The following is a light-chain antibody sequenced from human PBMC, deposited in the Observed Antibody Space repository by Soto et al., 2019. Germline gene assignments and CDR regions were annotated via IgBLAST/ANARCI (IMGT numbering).Light chain of an antibody. CDR1: SSNIGGNS. CDR2: DDN. CDR3: GSWDSSLSAYV. J-gene: IGLJ1*01. V-gene: IGLV1-51*01. Sequence: QSLLTQPPSVSASPGQKVTISCSGSSSNIGGNSVSWYQQLPGTAPKLLIYDDNKRPSGIPDRFSGSKSGTSATLGITGFQTGDEADYYCGSWDSSLSAYVFGTGTNVTVL.